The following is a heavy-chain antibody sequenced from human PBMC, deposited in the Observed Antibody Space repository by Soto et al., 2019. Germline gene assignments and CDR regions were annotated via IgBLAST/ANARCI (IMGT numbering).Heavy chain of an antibody. J-gene: IGHJ6*03. CDR1: GGSFSGYY. Sequence: SETLSLTCAVYGGSFSGYYWSWIRQPPGKGLEWIGEINHSGSTNYNPSLKSRVTISVDTSKNQFSLKLSSVTAADTAVYYCARVRRAPYYYYMHAWGKGTTVTVSS. D-gene: IGHD1-26*01. CDR2: INHSGST. CDR3: ARVRRAPYYYYMHA. V-gene: IGHV4-34*01.